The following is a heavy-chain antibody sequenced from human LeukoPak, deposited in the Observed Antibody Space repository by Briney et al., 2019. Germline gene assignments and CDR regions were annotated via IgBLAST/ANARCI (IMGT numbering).Heavy chain of an antibody. CDR1: GFTFSTFD. Sequence: PGGSQRLSCALSGFTFSTFDMIWVRQPPGGGREWVSSIFPSGGQILYTDSVRGRFTISRDNSKRTLSPQMNRLRAEHPALSFCATYRHVLLPFESWGQGTLDILSS. CDR2: IFPSGGQI. D-gene: IGHD2-8*02. J-gene: IGHJ4*02. V-gene: IGHV3-23*01. CDR3: ATYRHVLLPFES.